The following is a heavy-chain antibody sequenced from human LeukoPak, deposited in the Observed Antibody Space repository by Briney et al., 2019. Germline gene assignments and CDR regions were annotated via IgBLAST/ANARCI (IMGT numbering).Heavy chain of an antibody. V-gene: IGHV1-69*05. Sequence: ASVKVSCKASGGTLSSYAISWVRQAPGQGLEWMGRIIPIFGTANYAQKFQGRVTITTDESTSTAYMELSSLRSEDTAVYYCARDDPNECTNGVCYSRFDYWGQGTLVTVSS. J-gene: IGHJ4*02. CDR2: IIPIFGTA. CDR1: GGTLSSYA. CDR3: ARDDPNECTNGVCYSRFDY. D-gene: IGHD2-8*01.